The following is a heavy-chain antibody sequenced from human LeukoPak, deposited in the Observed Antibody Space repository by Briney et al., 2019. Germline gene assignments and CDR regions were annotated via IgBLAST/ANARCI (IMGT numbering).Heavy chain of an antibody. D-gene: IGHD5-24*01. CDR3: ARDGGLQSHFDY. V-gene: IGHV4-59*01. Sequence: PETLCVTCSVFGDSFNEYYWNWVRQPPGKGLQWIGYIYHNGNSNYNPSLKGRLTISVDTAKNQVSLKLTSVTAADTAVYYCARDGGLQSHFDYWGQGALVTVSS. CDR2: IYHNGNS. J-gene: IGHJ4*02. CDR1: GDSFNEYY.